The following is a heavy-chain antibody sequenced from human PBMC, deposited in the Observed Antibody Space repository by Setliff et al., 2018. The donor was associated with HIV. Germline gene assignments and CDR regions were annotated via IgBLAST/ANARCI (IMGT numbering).Heavy chain of an antibody. CDR1: GYILTSYA. CDR3: ARWSCGRATCYDSPYNWFDP. V-gene: IGHV1-3*01. D-gene: IGHD2-2*01. CDR2: INAGNGDT. J-gene: IGHJ5*02. Sequence: VASVKVSCKASGYILTSYAIHWVRQAPGQGLEWMGWINAGNGDTKYSQKFQGRVTMTTDTSTSTTYMELTSLRSDDTAVYYCARWSCGRATCYDSPYNWFDPWGQGTLVTVSS.